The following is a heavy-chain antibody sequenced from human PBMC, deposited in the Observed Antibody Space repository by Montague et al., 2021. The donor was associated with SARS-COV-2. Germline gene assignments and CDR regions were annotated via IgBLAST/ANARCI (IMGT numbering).Heavy chain of an antibody. Sequence: SETLSLTCTVSGGFISSSSYYWGWIRQPQGKGLEWIGSIYYSGSTYYNPSLKGRVTISVDTSQNQFSLKLSSATAADTAVYYCARQGNQLLLEYWFDPWGQGTLVTVSS. CDR1: GGFISSSSYY. CDR3: ARQGNQLLLEYWFDP. J-gene: IGHJ5*02. CDR2: IYYSGST. V-gene: IGHV4-39*01. D-gene: IGHD2-2*01.